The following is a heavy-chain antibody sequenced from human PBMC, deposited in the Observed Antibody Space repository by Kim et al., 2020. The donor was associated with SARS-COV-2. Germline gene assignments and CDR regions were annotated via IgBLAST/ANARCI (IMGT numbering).Heavy chain of an antibody. Sequence: SVKVSCKASGGTFSSYTISWVRQAPGQGLVWMGRIIPILGIANYAQKFQGRVTITADKSTSTAYMELSSLRSEDMAVYYCARETIRITMIVVVDRAFDIWGQGTMVTVSS. CDR2: IIPILGIA. D-gene: IGHD3-22*01. CDR1: GGTFSSYT. CDR3: ARETIRITMIVVVDRAFDI. J-gene: IGHJ3*02. V-gene: IGHV1-69*04.